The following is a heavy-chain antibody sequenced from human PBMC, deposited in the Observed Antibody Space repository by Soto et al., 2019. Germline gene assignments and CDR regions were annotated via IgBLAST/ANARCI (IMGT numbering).Heavy chain of an antibody. D-gene: IGHD6-19*01. CDR1: GGSISSGGYY. J-gene: IGHJ4*02. Sequence: SETLSLTCTVSGGSISSGGYYWSWIGHHPGKGLEWIGYIYYSGSTYYNPSLKSRVTISVDTSKNQFSLKLSSVTAADTAVYYCARDRSSAVAGLFDYWGQGTLVTVSS. CDR2: IYYSGST. CDR3: ARDRSSAVAGLFDY. V-gene: IGHV4-31*03.